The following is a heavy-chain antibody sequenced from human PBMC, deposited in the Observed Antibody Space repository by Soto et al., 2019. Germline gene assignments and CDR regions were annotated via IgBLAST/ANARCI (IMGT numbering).Heavy chain of an antibody. CDR3: ARHPPGRELPTFDY. Sequence: QVQLQESGPGLVKPSETLSLTCTVSGGSISSYYWSWIRQPPGKGLEWIGYFYYSGSTNYNPSLKSRVTISVDTSKHQFSLRLSSVTAADTAVYYCARHPPGRELPTFDYWGQGTLVTVSS. CDR2: FYYSGST. J-gene: IGHJ4*02. V-gene: IGHV4-59*08. CDR1: GGSISSYY. D-gene: IGHD1-26*01.